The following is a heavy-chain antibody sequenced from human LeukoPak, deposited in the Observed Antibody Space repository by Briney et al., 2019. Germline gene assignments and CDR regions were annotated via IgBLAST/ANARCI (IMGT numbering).Heavy chain of an antibody. D-gene: IGHD1-14*01. CDR2: IYSGGST. CDR3: ARTGPIDY. J-gene: IGHJ4*02. CDR1: GFTVSTYY. V-gene: IGHV3-66*02. Sequence: GGSLRLSCAASGFTVSTYYMSWVRQAPGKGLEWVSVIYSGGSTYFADSVKGRFTISRHNSRNTLYLQMNSLRAEDTAVYYCARTGPIDYWGQGTLVTVSS.